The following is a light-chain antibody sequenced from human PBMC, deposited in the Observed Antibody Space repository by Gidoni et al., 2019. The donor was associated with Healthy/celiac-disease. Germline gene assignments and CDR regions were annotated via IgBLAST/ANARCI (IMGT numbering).Light chain of an antibody. CDR3: QQYGSSPLT. Sequence: EIVLTQSPGTLSVSPGERATLSCRASQSVSSSYLAWYQQKPGQAPRLLIYGASSRATGIPDRFSGSGSGTDFTLTISRLEPEDCAVYYCQQYGSSPLTFGPGTKVDIK. CDR1: QSVSSSY. J-gene: IGKJ3*01. V-gene: IGKV3-20*01. CDR2: GAS.